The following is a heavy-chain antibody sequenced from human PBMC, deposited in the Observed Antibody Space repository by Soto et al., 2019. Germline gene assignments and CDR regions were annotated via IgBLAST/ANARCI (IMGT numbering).Heavy chain of an antibody. D-gene: IGHD2-8*02. CDR1: GDSSSTYY. V-gene: IGHV4-59*01. J-gene: IGHJ5*02. CDR2: INYSGRS. Sequence: QVQLQASGPGLVKSSETLSLTCSVSGDSSSTYYWGWIRQPPGKGLEWIGYINYSGRSNHNPSLKSRLSLSVDASKNQVSLKLTSVTAADTAVYCCARSYCADSVSCNWFDPWGQGTLVVVSS. CDR3: ARSYCADSVSCNWFDP.